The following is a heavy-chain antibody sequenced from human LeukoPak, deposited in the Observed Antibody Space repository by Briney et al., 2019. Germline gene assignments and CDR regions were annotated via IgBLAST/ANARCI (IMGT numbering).Heavy chain of an antibody. D-gene: IGHD4-17*01. CDR3: ARAFYGDYGMDV. CDR2: ISSSSSTI. Sequence: PGGSLRLSCAASGFTFRTYSMNWVRQAPGKGLEWVSYISSSSSTIHYADSVRGRFTISRDNAKNSLYLQINSPTDEDTAVYYCARAFYGDYGMDVWGQGTTVTVSS. CDR1: GFTFRTYS. V-gene: IGHV3-48*02. J-gene: IGHJ6*02.